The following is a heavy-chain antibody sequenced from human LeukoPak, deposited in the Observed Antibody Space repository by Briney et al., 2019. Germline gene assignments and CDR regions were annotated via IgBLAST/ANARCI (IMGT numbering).Heavy chain of an antibody. D-gene: IGHD2-2*01. CDR3: ARGRSVVVPAARRYFDY. CDR1: GGSFSGYY. V-gene: IGHV4-34*01. J-gene: IGHJ4*02. CDR2: INHSGST. Sequence: SETLSLTCAVYGGSFSGYYWSWIRQPPGKGLEWIGEINHSGSTNYSPSLKSRVTISVDTSKNQSSLKLSSVTAADTAVYYCARGRSVVVPAARRYFDYWGQGTLVTVSS.